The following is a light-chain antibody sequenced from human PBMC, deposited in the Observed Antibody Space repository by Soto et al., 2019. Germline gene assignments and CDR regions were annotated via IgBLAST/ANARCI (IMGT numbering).Light chain of an antibody. CDR1: SSDIGSNT. V-gene: IGLV1-44*01. CDR2: SNN. CDR3: AAWDVSLNGVV. Sequence: QSVLTQPPSASGTPGQRVTISCSGSSSDIGSNTVHWYQQVPGTTPKLLIYSNNRRPSGVPDRFSGSKSGTSASLAISGLQSEDEADYYCAAWDVSLNGVVFGGGTQLTVL. J-gene: IGLJ2*01.